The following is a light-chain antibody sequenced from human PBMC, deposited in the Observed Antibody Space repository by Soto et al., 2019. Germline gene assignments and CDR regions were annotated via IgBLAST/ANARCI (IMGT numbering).Light chain of an antibody. V-gene: IGKV1-39*01. CDR3: QQRHAIPFT. J-gene: IGKJ3*01. CDR1: LGVANY. CDR2: AAS. Sequence: DIQMTQSPSSLSASVGDRVTITCRASLGVANYLNWYQHKPGKAPNLLIYAASRLQIGVPSRFSGRGSGTDFTLTRKRLQPEACATYYFQQRHAIPFTFGPGTKV.